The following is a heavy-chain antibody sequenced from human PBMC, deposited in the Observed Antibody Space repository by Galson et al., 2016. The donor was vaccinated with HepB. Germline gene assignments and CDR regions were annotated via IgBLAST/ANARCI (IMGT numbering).Heavy chain of an antibody. CDR1: GGTFISYT. CDR2: IIPIFGTT. Sequence: SVKVSCKASGGTFISYTLSWVRQAPGQGLGWMGEIIPIFGTTNYAQKFQGRVTITADKSTGTAYMELMRLRSEDTAVYYCARGEAGSIPVKCYQYGMDVWGQGTTVTVSS. J-gene: IGHJ6*02. CDR3: ARGEAGSIPVKCYQYGMDV. V-gene: IGHV1-69*06. D-gene: IGHD3-16*01.